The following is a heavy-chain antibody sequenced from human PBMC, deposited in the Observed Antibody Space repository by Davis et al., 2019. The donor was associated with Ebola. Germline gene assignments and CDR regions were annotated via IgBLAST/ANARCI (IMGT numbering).Heavy chain of an antibody. CDR1: GFTFGDYA. J-gene: IGHJ6*02. CDR3: ARAEVVVVPAAISYYYYGMDV. CDR2: ISSSSSTI. Sequence: GGSLRLSCTASGFTFGDYAMSWVRQAPRKGLEWVSYISSSSSTIYYADSVKGRFTISRDNAKNSLYLQMNSLRDEDTAVYYCARAEVVVVPAAISYYYYGMDVWGQGTTVTVSS. D-gene: IGHD2-2*02. V-gene: IGHV3-48*02.